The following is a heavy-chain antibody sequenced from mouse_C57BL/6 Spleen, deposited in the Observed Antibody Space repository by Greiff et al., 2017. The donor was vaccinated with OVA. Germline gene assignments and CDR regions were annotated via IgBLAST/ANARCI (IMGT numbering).Heavy chain of an antibody. V-gene: IGHV1-53*01. D-gene: IGHD2-3*01. Sequence: QVQLQQPGTELVKPGASVKLSCKASGYTFTSYWMHWVKQRPGQGLEWIGNINPSNGGPNYNEKFKSKATLTVDNSSSTAYMQLSSLTSEDSAVYYCARGVGYLYYYAMDYWGQGTSVTVSS. CDR2: INPSNGGP. CDR1: GYTFTSYW. CDR3: ARGVGYLYYYAMDY. J-gene: IGHJ4*01.